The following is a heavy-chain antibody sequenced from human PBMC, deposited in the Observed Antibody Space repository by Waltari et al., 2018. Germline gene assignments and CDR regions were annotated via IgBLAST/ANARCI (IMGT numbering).Heavy chain of an antibody. V-gene: IGHV4-38-2*01. CDR2: IYNIGGN. Sequence: QVQLQESGPGLVKPSATLSLPCAVSGYSISSGYYWGWIRQPPGKGLEWIGSIYNIGGNYDNPALNSGVTISVTTSKNQFSLKRGAVTAADTAVYYCAKGEGVVVVITDNWFDPWGQGTLVTVSS. CDR1: GYSISSGYY. CDR3: AKGEGVVVVITDNWFDP. J-gene: IGHJ5*02. D-gene: IGHD3-22*01.